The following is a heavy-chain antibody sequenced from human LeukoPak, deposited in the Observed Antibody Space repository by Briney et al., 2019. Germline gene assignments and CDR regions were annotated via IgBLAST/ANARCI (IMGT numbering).Heavy chain of an antibody. Sequence: SETLSLTCTVSGGSISSSSYYWGWIRQPPGKGLEWIGSIYYSGSTYYNPSLKSRVTISVDTSKNQFSLKLSSVTAADTAVYYCARVSAIFRVVITYYFAYWGQGTLVTVSS. V-gene: IGHV4-39*07. J-gene: IGHJ4*02. CDR2: IYYSGST. CDR1: GGSISSSSYY. D-gene: IGHD3-3*01. CDR3: ARVSAIFRVVITYYFAY.